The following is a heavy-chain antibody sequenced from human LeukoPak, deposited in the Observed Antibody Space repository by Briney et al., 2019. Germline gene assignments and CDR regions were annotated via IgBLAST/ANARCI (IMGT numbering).Heavy chain of an antibody. Sequence: GGSLRLSCAASGFTFSSYPMSWVRQAPGKGLEWVSSISSSSSYIYYADSVRGRFSISRDNAKNSLYLQMNSLRAQDMAVYYCARDRSFLYSCDSWGHGTVVTVSS. J-gene: IGHJ5*01. CDR1: GFTFSSYP. D-gene: IGHD2-8*01. V-gene: IGHV3-21*01. CDR2: ISSSSSYI. CDR3: ARDRSFLYSCDS.